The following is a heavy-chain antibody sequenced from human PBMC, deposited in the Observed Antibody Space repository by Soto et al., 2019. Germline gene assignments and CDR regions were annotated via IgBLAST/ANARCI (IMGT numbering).Heavy chain of an antibody. J-gene: IGHJ4*02. D-gene: IGHD4-17*01. CDR2: IYYSGST. Sequence: SETLSLTCTVSGGSISSYSWSWIRQPPGKGLEWIGYIYYSGSTNYNPSLKSRVTISVDTSKNQFSLKLSSVTAADTAVYYCARFSVTSTIDYWGQGTLVTVSS. CDR3: ARFSVTSTIDY. V-gene: IGHV4-59*08. CDR1: GGSISSYS.